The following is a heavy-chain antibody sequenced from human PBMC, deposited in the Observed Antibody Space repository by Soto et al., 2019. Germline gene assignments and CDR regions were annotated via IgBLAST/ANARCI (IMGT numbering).Heavy chain of an antibody. CDR2: IIPIFGTA. D-gene: IGHD2-2*02. CDR1: GGTFSSYA. Sequence: SVKVSCKASGGTFSSYAISWVRQAPGQGLEWMGGIIPIFGTANYAQKFQGRVTITADKSTSTAYMELSSLRSEDTAVYYCARGTIKYCSSTSCYKDSYYDGMDVWGQGTTVTVSS. J-gene: IGHJ6*02. CDR3: ARGTIKYCSSTSCYKDSYYDGMDV. V-gene: IGHV1-69*06.